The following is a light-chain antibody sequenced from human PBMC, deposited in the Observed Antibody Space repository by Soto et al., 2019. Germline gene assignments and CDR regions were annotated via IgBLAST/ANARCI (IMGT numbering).Light chain of an antibody. CDR3: QQYGSSHT. J-gene: IGKJ4*01. V-gene: IGKV3-20*01. Sequence: EIVLTQSPGTLSLSPGERATLSCRASQSVSSSYVAWYHQTPGQAPRLLIYAASIRATGIPDRFSGSWSGTAFSLSSSRLEPEDFAVYYCQQYGSSHTFGGGTKVEI. CDR1: QSVSSSY. CDR2: AAS.